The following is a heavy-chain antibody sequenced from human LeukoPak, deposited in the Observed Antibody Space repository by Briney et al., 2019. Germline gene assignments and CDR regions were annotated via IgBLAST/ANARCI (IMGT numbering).Heavy chain of an antibody. CDR1: GGSISSYY. J-gene: IGHJ5*02. D-gene: IGHD3-22*01. V-gene: IGHV4-59*08. CDR3: ARLGGYYDSSGYYYWFDP. CDR2: IYYSGST. Sequence: PSETLSLTCTVSGGSISSYYWSWIRQPPGKGLEWIGYIYYSGSTNYNPSLKSRVTISVDTSKNQISLKLSSVTAADTAVYYCARLGGYYDSSGYYYWFDPWGQGTLVTVSS.